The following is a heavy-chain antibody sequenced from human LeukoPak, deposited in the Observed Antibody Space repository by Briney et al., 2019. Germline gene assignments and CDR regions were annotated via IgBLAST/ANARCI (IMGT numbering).Heavy chain of an antibody. V-gene: IGHV3-11*06. CDR3: ARAPGGSVRPSTNWFDP. CDR1: GFTFSDYY. Sequence: GGSLRLSCAASGFTFSDYYMTWIRQAPGKGLEWVSYISSSGSYKNYTDSVKGRFTISRDNAKNSLYLQMNSLRAEDTAVYYSARAPGGSVRPSTNWFDPWGQGTLVTVSS. J-gene: IGHJ5*02. D-gene: IGHD3-10*01. CDR2: ISSSGSYK.